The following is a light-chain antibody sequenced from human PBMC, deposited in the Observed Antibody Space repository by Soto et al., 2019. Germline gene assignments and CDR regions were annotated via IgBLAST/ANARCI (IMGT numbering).Light chain of an antibody. V-gene: IGKV3-20*01. CDR3: QQYDISGYT. CDR1: QSVGSSY. J-gene: IGKJ2*01. CDR2: GAS. Sequence: EIVLTQSPGTLSLSPGERATLSCRASQSVGSSYLAWYQQKPGQAPRLLIYGASSRATGIPDRFSGSGSGKDFTLTISRLEPEDFAVYYCQQYDISGYTFGQGTKLEIK.